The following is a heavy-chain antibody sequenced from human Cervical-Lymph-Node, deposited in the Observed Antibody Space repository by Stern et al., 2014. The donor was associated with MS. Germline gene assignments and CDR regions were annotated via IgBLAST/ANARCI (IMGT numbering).Heavy chain of an antibody. J-gene: IGHJ4*02. Sequence: EVQLVESGGGLVQPGGSLRLSCAASGFTFSSYWMHWVRQAPGKGLVWVSHIKSDGSSTDYADSVKGRFTISRDNAKNTLYLQMNSLRAEDTAVYYCARKQVPGLDYWGQGTLVTVSS. D-gene: IGHD6-19*01. CDR2: IKSDGSST. CDR3: ARKQVPGLDY. CDR1: GFTFSSYW. V-gene: IGHV3-74*02.